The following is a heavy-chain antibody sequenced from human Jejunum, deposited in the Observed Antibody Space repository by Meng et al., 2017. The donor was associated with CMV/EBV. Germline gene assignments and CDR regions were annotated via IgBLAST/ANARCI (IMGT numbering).Heavy chain of an antibody. CDR3: ANHEHFCGGGSCFSLGYYYGVDV. CDR2: MSPNTGKT. D-gene: IGHD2-15*01. J-gene: IGHJ6*02. V-gene: IGHV1-8*01. Sequence: NSVRQAPGQGLEWMGWMSPNTGKTGYSQNFQGRFTMTWNSSMYTAYMELSNLTSDDTAIYYCANHEHFCGGGSCFSLGYYYGVDVWGQGTSVTVSS.